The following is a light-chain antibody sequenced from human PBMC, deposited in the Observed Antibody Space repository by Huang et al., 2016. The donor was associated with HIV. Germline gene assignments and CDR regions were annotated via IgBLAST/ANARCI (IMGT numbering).Light chain of an antibody. CDR1: QAIGKY. V-gene: IGKV1-39*01. CDR3: QQSYRTPRT. J-gene: IGKJ2*01. CDR2: GAS. Sequence: DIQMTQFPTSPSASVEDRVTITCRAGQAIGKYLNWYQQKSGRAPRLLIYGASKLQSGVPSRFSGRASGTHFSLTINSLQPDDSAIYYCQQSYRTPRTFGQGTNLEI.